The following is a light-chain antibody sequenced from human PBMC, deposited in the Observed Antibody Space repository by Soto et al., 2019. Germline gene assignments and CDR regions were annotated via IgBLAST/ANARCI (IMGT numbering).Light chain of an antibody. CDR1: SSDVGAYNY. Sequence: QSVLTQPASVSGSPGQSITISCTGTSSDVGAYNYVSWYQHHPGKVPKLLIYEVTNRPSGVSDRFSGSKSGNTASLTISGLQAEDEADYYSSSKSDSSTTFVFGNGTKVTVL. V-gene: IGLV2-14*01. CDR3: SSKSDSSTTFV. J-gene: IGLJ1*01. CDR2: EVT.